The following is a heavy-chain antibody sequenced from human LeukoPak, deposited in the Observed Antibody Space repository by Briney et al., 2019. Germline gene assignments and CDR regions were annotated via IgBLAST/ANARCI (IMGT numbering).Heavy chain of an antibody. Sequence: GGSLRVSCAASGFTFSSYEMNWVRQAPGKGLEWVSYISSSGSTIYYADSVKGRFTISRDNAKNSLYLQMNSLRAEDTAVYYCVGSSGWFLNWFDPWGQGTLVTVSS. D-gene: IGHD6-19*01. V-gene: IGHV3-48*03. CDR3: VGSSGWFLNWFDP. CDR1: GFTFSSYE. J-gene: IGHJ5*02. CDR2: ISSSGSTI.